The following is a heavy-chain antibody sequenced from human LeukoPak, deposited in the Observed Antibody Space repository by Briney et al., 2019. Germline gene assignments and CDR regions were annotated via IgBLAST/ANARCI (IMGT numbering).Heavy chain of an antibody. J-gene: IGHJ6*03. CDR2: IIASGGTT. Sequence: GGSLRLSCAASGFTFSSYFISCVRQAPGKGREWVSAIIASGGTTYYSDSVKGDFTISRDNSKNTLYLQMNSLSAEDTAVYYCAKNGDRGAYCSGGSCYPYYYYYMDVWGKGTTVTISS. D-gene: IGHD2-15*01. CDR1: GFTFSSYF. CDR3: AKNGDRGAYCSGGSCYPYYYYYMDV. V-gene: IGHV3-23*01.